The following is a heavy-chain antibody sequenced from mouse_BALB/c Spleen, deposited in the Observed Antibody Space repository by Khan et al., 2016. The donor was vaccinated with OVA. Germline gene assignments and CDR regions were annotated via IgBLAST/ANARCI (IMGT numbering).Heavy chain of an antibody. J-gene: IGHJ2*01. Sequence: QVQLQQSGAELAKPGASVKMSCTASGYTFTSYWMHWIQQRPGQGLEWLGYINPTSGYHDYNQKFKDKATLNATKSSRPAYMQLSNLTSDDCAVYYCARDRIDYWGQGTALTVSS. V-gene: IGHV1-7*01. CDR3: ARDRIDY. CDR1: GYTFTSYW. CDR2: INPTSGYH.